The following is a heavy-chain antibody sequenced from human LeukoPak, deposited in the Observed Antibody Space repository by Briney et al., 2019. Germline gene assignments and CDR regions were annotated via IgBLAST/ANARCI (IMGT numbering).Heavy chain of an antibody. Sequence: GASVKVSCKASGYTFTSYYMHWVRQAPGQGLEWMGIINPSGGSTSYAQKFQDRVTMTRDTSTSTVYMELSSLRSEDTAVYYCARGPSPDSSGYYPDDYWGQGTLVTVSS. CDR1: GYTFTSYY. J-gene: IGHJ4*02. CDR2: INPSGGST. CDR3: ARGPSPDSSGYYPDDY. D-gene: IGHD3-22*01. V-gene: IGHV1-46*01.